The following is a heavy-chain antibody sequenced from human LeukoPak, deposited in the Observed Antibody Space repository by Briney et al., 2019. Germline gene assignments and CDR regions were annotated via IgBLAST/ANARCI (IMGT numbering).Heavy chain of an antibody. CDR3: AKDPNGDYIGTFDG. Sequence: GGSLRLSCAASGFAFTTYSMDWVRQAPGKGLEWVSSISGSSSYIYYADSVKGRLTISRDNAKNSLFLQMNSLRAEDTAVYYCAKDPNGDYIGTFDGRGQGTMVTVSS. J-gene: IGHJ3*01. CDR1: GFAFTTYS. CDR2: ISGSSSYI. D-gene: IGHD4-17*01. V-gene: IGHV3-21*01.